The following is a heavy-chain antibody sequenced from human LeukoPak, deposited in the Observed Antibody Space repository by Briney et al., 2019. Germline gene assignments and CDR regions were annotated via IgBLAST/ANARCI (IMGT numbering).Heavy chain of an antibody. V-gene: IGHV4-34*01. CDR1: GGSFSGYY. CDR3: ARGRIAAAGTVPNYFDY. CDR2: INHSGST. Sequence: SETLSLTCAVYGGSFSGYYWSWICQPPGKGLEWIGEINHSGSTNYNPSLKSRVTISVDTSKNQFSLKLSSVTAADTAVYYCARGRIAAAGTVPNYFDYWGQGTLVTVSS. D-gene: IGHD6-13*01. J-gene: IGHJ4*02.